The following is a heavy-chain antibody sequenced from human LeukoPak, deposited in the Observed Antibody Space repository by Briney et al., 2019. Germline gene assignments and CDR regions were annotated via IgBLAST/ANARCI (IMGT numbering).Heavy chain of an antibody. J-gene: IGHJ6*03. CDR1: GFTLSSYP. V-gene: IGHV3-64*01. CDR3: ARGDGYNYYFYYMDV. D-gene: IGHD5-24*01. CDR2: ISRNGGTT. Sequence: GGPLRLSCAASGFTLSSYPMHWVRQAPGKGLEYVSSISRNGGTTYYANALKGRFTISRDTSKNTLYLQMGSLRAEDMAVYYCARGDGYNYYFYYMDVWGKGTTVTVSS.